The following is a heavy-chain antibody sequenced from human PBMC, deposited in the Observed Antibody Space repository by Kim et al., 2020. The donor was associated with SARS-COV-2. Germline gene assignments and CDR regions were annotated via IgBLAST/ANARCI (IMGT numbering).Heavy chain of an antibody. CDR2: INQDGRQE. Sequence: GGSLRLSCAASGFVFSDYWMSWVRQTPGKGLEFVANINQDGRQESYTDSMKGRFTVSRDNADNSVYLQMNNVRVDDTAVYYCARDPGYSSFDCWGQGILVTVSS. CDR3: ARDPGYSSFDC. D-gene: IGHD1-1*01. J-gene: IGHJ4*02. V-gene: IGHV3-7*01. CDR1: GFVFSDYW.